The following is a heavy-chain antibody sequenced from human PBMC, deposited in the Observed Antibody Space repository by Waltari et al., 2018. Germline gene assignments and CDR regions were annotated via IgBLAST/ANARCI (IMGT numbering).Heavy chain of an antibody. V-gene: IGHV3-30*02. CDR3: ARDNDLYSSSVVPLDY. J-gene: IGHJ4*02. CDR2: IRYDGSNK. D-gene: IGHD6-6*01. CDR1: GFPFSSYG. Sequence: QVQLVESGGGVVQPGGSLRLSCAASGFPFSSYGMHWVRQAPGKGLEWVAFIRYDGSNKYYADSVKGRFTISRDNSKNTLYLQMNSLRAEDTAVYYCARDNDLYSSSVVPLDYWGQGTLVTVSS.